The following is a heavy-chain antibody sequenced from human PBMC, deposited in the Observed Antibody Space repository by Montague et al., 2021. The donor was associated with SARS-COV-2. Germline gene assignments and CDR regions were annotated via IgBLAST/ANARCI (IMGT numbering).Heavy chain of an antibody. J-gene: IGHJ4*01. D-gene: IGHD1-26*01. CDR2: TYYRSKWYN. V-gene: IGHV6-1*01. CDR1: GDSVSRNSAA. CDR3: ASTSASSDY. Sequence: CAISGDSVSRNSAAGNWIRQSPPSGLEGRGRTYYRSKWYNNYAVSVKSRITINPDTSKNRISLQLNSVTPEDTAVYYFASTSASSDYWGEGTMVTVSS.